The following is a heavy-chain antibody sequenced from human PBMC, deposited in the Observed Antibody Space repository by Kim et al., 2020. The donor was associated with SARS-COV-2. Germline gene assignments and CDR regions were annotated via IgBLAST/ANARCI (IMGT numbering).Heavy chain of an antibody. CDR2: IDGSDGTT. D-gene: IGHD2-2*03. CDR1: GFTFTGYA. CDR3: MKGGWGWIWAP. J-gene: IGHJ5*01. Sequence: GGSLRLSCTTSGFTFTGYAMSWVRQAPGKGLEWVSSIDGSDGTTYYVDSVKGRFTISRDNSKNTLYLQMNSLRADDTAVYYCMKGGWGWIWAPWGLGTRV. V-gene: IGHV3-23*01.